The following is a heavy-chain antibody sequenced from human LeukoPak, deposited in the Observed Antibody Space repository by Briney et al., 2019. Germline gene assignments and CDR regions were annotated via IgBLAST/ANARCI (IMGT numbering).Heavy chain of an antibody. J-gene: IGHJ4*02. CDR2: INPNSGGT. CDR3: ARIGSGSYYTLGY. CDR1: GYTFTGYY. D-gene: IGHD3-10*01. V-gene: IGHV1-2*04. Sequence: ASVTVSCKASGYTFTGYYMHWVRQAPGQGLEWMGWINPNSGGTNYAQKFQGWVTMTRDTSISTAYMELSRLRSDDTAVYYCARIGSGSYYTLGYWGQGTLVTVSS.